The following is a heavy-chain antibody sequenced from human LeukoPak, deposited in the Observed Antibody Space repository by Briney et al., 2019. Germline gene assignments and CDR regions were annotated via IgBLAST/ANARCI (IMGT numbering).Heavy chain of an antibody. CDR2: IMPIFGTA. CDR3: ARDRRQYSSSWYAFDY. D-gene: IGHD6-13*01. Sequence: SVKVSCKASGGTFSSYAISWVRQAPGQGLEWMGGIMPIFGTANYAQKFQGRVTITADESTSTAYMEVRSLRSENTAVYYCARDRRQYSSSWYAFDYWGQGTLVTVSS. J-gene: IGHJ4*02. V-gene: IGHV1-69*13. CDR1: GGTFSSYA.